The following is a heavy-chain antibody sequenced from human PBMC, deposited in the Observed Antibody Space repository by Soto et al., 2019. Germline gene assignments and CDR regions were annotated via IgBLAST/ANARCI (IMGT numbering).Heavy chain of an antibody. J-gene: IGHJ6*02. CDR2: IIPIFGTA. CDR1: GGTFSSYA. V-gene: IGHV1-69*06. Sequence: SVKVSCKASGGTFSSYAISWVRQAPGQGLEWMGGIIPIFGTANYAQKFQGRVTITADKSTSTAYMELSSLRSEDTAVYYCARERDFWSGYYYGMDVWGHGTTVTVSS. D-gene: IGHD3-3*01. CDR3: ARERDFWSGYYYGMDV.